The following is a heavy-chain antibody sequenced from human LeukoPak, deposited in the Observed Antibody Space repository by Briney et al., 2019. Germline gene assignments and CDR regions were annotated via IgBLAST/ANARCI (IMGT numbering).Heavy chain of an antibody. CDR1: GFTFSSYA. Sequence: GGSLRLSCAASGFTFSSYAMSWVRQAPGKGLEWVSAISGSGGSTHYADSVKGRFTISRDNSKNTLYLQMNSLRAEDTAVYYCASSSSWYFNWFDPWGQGTLVTVSS. J-gene: IGHJ5*02. D-gene: IGHD6-13*01. V-gene: IGHV3-23*01. CDR2: ISGSGGST. CDR3: ASSSSWYFNWFDP.